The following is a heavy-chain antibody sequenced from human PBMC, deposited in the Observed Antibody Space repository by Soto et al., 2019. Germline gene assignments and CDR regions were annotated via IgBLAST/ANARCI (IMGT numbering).Heavy chain of an antibody. J-gene: IGHJ6*02. V-gene: IGHV3-48*03. D-gene: IGHD6-19*01. CDR3: ARSSGYSSGWYTPGGLYYYGMDV. Sequence: PGGSLRLSCAASGFTFSSYEMNWVRQAPGKGLEWVSYISSSGSTIYYADSVKGRFTISRDNAKNSLYLQMNSLRAEDTAVYYCARSSGYSSGWYTPGGLYYYGMDVWGQGTTVTVSS. CDR2: ISSSGSTI. CDR1: GFTFSSYE.